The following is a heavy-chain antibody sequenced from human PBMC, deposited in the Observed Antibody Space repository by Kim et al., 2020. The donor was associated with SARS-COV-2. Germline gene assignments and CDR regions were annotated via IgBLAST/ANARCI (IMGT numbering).Heavy chain of an antibody. Sequence: SETLSLTCTVSGGLISTNSYYWGWIRQPPGKGLEWIGNSYYGGDTYYSPSLKSRVSISIDTSKNQFPQRLSSVTAADTAVYYCATLNGACDTWGQGSLVT. J-gene: IGHJ5*02. D-gene: IGHD2-21*01. V-gene: IGHV4-39*01. CDR1: GGLISTNSYY. CDR2: SYYGGDT. CDR3: ATLNGACDT.